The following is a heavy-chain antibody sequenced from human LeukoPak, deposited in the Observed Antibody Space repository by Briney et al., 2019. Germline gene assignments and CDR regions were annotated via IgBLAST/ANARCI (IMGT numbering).Heavy chain of an antibody. CDR1: GYTFTGYY. V-gene: IGHV1-18*04. Sequence: ASVKVSCKASGYTFTGYYMHWVRQAPGQGLEWMGWISVYNGNTKYAQKFQGRVTITADKSTSTVYMEVSSLRSEDTAVYYCARVRGVGSDSFDYWGQGTLVTVSS. D-gene: IGHD3-10*01. CDR2: ISVYNGNT. CDR3: ARVRGVGSDSFDY. J-gene: IGHJ4*02.